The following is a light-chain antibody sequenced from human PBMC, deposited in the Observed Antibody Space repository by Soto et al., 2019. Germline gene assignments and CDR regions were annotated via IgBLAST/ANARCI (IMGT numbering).Light chain of an antibody. Sequence: EVVLTQSPGTLSLSPGESATLSCRASQSVSKSYLAWYQQKPGQAPRLLIYGASSRATGIPDRFSGSGSGTDFTLTISRLEPEDLAVYYCQQYGSSPRTFGQGTKLEI. CDR1: QSVSKSY. CDR3: QQYGSSPRT. J-gene: IGKJ2*01. CDR2: GAS. V-gene: IGKV3-20*01.